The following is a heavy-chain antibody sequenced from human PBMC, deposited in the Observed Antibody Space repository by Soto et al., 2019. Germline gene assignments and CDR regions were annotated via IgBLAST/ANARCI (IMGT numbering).Heavy chain of an antibody. D-gene: IGHD1-1*01. J-gene: IGHJ5*02. CDR1: GGSFSGYY. V-gene: IGHV4-34*01. Sequence: SETLSLTCAVYGGSFSGYYWSWLRQPPGKGLEWIGEINHSGSPNYNPSLKSRVTISVDTSKNQFSLKMTSVTAADTAVYYCATANWSHHYFDPWRQRTLVTVSS. CDR2: INHSGSP. CDR3: ATANWSHHYFDP.